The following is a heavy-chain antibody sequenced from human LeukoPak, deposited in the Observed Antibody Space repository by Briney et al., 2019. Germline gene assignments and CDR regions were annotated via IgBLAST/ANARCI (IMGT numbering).Heavy chain of an antibody. D-gene: IGHD3-16*01. Sequence: GGSLRLSSVASGFTLRTYWMNWVRQGPGKALLWVARIDRDGRPMTHADSVEGRFTISRDNAKNTVYLQMNDLRDEDTATYYCVRGLGDYWGQGTLVTVSS. CDR3: VRGLGDY. CDR1: GFTLRTYW. V-gene: IGHV3-74*03. J-gene: IGHJ4*02. CDR2: IDRDGRPM.